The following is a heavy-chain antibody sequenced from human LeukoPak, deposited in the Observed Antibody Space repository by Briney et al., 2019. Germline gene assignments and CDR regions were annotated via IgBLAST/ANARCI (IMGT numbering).Heavy chain of an antibody. J-gene: IGHJ4*02. V-gene: IGHV3-21*01. CDR3: ASRGTMAGYSLDY. D-gene: IGHD3-9*01. CDR2: ISSSSSYI. CDR1: GFTFSSYS. Sequence: KTGGSLRLSCAASGFTFSSYSMNWVRQAPGKGLEWVSSISSSSSYIYYADSVKGRFTISRDNAKNSLYLQVNSLRAEDTAVYYCASRGTMAGYSLDYWGQGTLVTVSS.